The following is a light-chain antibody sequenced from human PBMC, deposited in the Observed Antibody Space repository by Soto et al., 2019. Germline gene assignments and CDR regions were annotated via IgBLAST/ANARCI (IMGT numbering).Light chain of an antibody. CDR3: QQYGDWPLT. CDR2: ATS. CDR1: QSVGIN. Sequence: EIVVTQSPATLSVSPGERATLSCRASQSVGINFAWYQQKPGQAPRLLIFATSTRATGVPARFSGRGSGTEFTLTISSLQSEDFAVYYCQQYGDWPLTFGGGAKVEIE. J-gene: IGKJ4*01. V-gene: IGKV3-15*01.